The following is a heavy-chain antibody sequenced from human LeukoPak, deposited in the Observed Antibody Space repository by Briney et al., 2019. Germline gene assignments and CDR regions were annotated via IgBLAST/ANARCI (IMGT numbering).Heavy chain of an antibody. CDR3: AREENSSWFDP. J-gene: IGHJ5*02. CDR1: GFTFSSYA. CDR2: INSDGSST. V-gene: IGHV3-74*01. D-gene: IGHD6-13*01. Sequence: GGSLRLSCAASGFTFSSYAMSWVRQAPGKGLVWVSRINSDGSSTSYADSVKGRFTISRDNAKNTLYLQMNSLRAEDTAVYYCAREENSSWFDPWGQGALVTVSS.